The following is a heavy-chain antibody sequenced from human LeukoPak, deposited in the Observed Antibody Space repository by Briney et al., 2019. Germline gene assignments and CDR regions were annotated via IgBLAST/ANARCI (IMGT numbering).Heavy chain of an antibody. Sequence: GSVRLSCAASGFTFSNAWMNWVRQAPGKGLEWVGRIKRKTDGGTTDYAAPVKGRFTTSRDDSRNTLYLQMNSLKAEDTAVYYCAKAPNPNSYGLYFQHWGQGTLVTVSS. V-gene: IGHV3-15*07. CDR3: AKAPNPNSYGLYFQH. CDR2: IKRKTDGGTT. J-gene: IGHJ1*01. CDR1: GFTFSNAW. D-gene: IGHD5-18*01.